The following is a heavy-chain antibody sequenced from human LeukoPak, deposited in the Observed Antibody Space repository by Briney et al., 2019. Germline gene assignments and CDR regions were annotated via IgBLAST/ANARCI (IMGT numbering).Heavy chain of an antibody. CDR1: GGSFSGYY. V-gene: IGHV4-34*01. Sequence: SETLSLTCAVYGGSFSGYYWSWIRQPPGKGLEWIGEINHSGSTNYNPSLKSRVTISVDTSKNQFSLKLSSVTAADTAVYYRARGGSSSVGKAFDIWGQGTMVTVSS. J-gene: IGHJ3*02. CDR2: INHSGST. CDR3: ARGGSSSVGKAFDI. D-gene: IGHD6-6*01.